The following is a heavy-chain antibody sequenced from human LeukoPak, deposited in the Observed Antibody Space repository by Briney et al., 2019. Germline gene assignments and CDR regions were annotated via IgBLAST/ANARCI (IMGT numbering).Heavy chain of an antibody. CDR2: IRHSGST. J-gene: IGHJ3*02. V-gene: IGHV4-34*01. Sequence: SETLSLTCVVYGGSFSGYYWSWIRQPPGKGLEWIGEIRHSGSTNYNPSLKGRVTISVDTSKNQFSLRLTSVTAADTALYYCSRAFDIWGQGTMVTVSS. CDR1: GGSFSGYY. CDR3: SRAFDI.